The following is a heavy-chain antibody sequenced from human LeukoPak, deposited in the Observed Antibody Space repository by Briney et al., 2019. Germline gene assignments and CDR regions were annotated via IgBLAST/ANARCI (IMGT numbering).Heavy chain of an antibody. J-gene: IGHJ5*02. Sequence: GRSLRPSCAASGFTFSSFSMNWVRHAPGEGLEWVSYISSSISTIYYADSVKGRFTISRDNATNSLYLQMNSLITEDPSVTYCARVQSYYRRNWFDPWGQGTLVTVSS. CDR3: ARVQSYYRRNWFDP. CDR1: GFTFSSFS. CDR2: ISSSISTI. D-gene: IGHD1-26*01. V-gene: IGHV3-48*04.